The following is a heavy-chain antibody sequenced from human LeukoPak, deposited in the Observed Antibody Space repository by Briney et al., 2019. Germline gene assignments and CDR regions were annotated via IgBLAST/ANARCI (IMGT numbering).Heavy chain of an antibody. Sequence: ASVKVSCKASGYTFTSYDINWVRQATGQGLEWMGWMNPNSGNTGYAQKFQDRVTITRNTSISTAYMELSSLRSEDTAVYYCARALSPYYYYYMDVWGKGTTVTVSS. CDR2: MNPNSGNT. J-gene: IGHJ6*03. CDR1: GYTFTSYD. CDR3: ARALSPYYYYYMDV. V-gene: IGHV1-8*03.